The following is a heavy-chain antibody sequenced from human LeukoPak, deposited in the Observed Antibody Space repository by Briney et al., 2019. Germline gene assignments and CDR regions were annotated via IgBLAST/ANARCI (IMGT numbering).Heavy chain of an antibody. D-gene: IGHD6-13*01. CDR3: AREQQLVPDTFGP. Sequence: GGSLRLSCAASGFTFSSYWMHWVRQAPGKGLVWVSRINSDGSSTNYADSVKGRFTISRDNAKNTLYLQMNSLRAEDTAVYYCAREQQLVPDTFGPWGQGTLVTVSS. V-gene: IGHV3-74*01. J-gene: IGHJ5*02. CDR2: INSDGSST. CDR1: GFTFSSYW.